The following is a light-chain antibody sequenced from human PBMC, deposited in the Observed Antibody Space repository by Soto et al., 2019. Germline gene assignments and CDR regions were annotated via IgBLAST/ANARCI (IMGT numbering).Light chain of an antibody. Sequence: QSALTQPASVSGSPGQSITISCTGTSSDVGSYNYVSWYQQHPGKAPKLMIYEVGNRPSGVSDRFSGSKSGKTASLTIFGLQAEDEADYYCSSYTTSTTQVFGGGTKLTVL. CDR1: SSDVGSYNY. CDR3: SSYTTSTTQV. J-gene: IGLJ2*01. CDR2: EVG. V-gene: IGLV2-14*01.